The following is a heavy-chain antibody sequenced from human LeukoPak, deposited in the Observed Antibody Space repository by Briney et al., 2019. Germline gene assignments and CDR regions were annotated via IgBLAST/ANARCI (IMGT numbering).Heavy chain of an antibody. V-gene: IGHV4-39*07. CDR3: ARDRGSEGGFDY. J-gene: IGHJ4*02. Sequence: SETLSLTCTVSGGSISSSSYYWGWIRQPPGKGLEWIGSIYYSGSTNYNPSLKSRVTISVVTSKNQLSLTLSSVTAADTAVYYCARDRGSEGGFDYWGQGTLVTVSS. CDR2: IYYSGST. D-gene: IGHD2-15*01. CDR1: GGSISSSSYY.